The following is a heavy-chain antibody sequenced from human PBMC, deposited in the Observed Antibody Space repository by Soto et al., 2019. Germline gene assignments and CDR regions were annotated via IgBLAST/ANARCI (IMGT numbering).Heavy chain of an antibody. Sequence: QVQLQQWGAGLLKPSETLSLTCAVYGGSFSGYYWSWIRQPPGKGLEWIGEINHSGSTNYNPSLKSRGTISVDTSKNQFSLKLSSVTAADTAVYYCARGPYYYGSGRPFDYWGQGTLVTVSS. V-gene: IGHV4-34*01. D-gene: IGHD3-10*01. CDR3: ARGPYYYGSGRPFDY. CDR2: INHSGST. CDR1: GGSFSGYY. J-gene: IGHJ4*02.